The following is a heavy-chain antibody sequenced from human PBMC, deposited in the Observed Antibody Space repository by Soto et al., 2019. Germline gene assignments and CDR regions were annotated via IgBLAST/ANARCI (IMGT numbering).Heavy chain of an antibody. CDR1: GGSISSGDYY. V-gene: IGHV4-30-4*01. CDR2: IYYSGST. J-gene: IGHJ5*02. Sequence: QVQLQESGPGLVKPSQTLSLTCTVSGGSISSGDYYWSWIRQPPGKGLEWIGYIYYSGSTYYNPSLKTRVTISVDTSKNQFSLKLSSVTAADTAVYYCARGNDFWSGANWFDPWGQGTLVTVSS. CDR3: ARGNDFWSGANWFDP. D-gene: IGHD3-3*01.